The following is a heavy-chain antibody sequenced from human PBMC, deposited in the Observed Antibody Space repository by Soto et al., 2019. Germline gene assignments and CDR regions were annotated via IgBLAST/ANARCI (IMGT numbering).Heavy chain of an antibody. CDR2: IYHSGST. J-gene: IGHJ5*02. CDR1: CGSINSGGYS. Sequence: SETLSLTCAVSCGSINSGGYSWCWIRQPPGKGLEWIGYIYHSGSTYYNPSLKSRVTMSVYRSKNQFSLKLSSVTAADTAVYYWARARYYDFWSGYYPNWVGAWVQSTLFTVSS. D-gene: IGHD3-3*01. V-gene: IGHV4-30-2*01. CDR3: ARARYYDFWSGYYPNWVGA.